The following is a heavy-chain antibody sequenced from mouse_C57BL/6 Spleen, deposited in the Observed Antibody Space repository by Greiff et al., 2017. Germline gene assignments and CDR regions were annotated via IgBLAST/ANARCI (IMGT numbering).Heavy chain of an antibody. CDR2: IYPGDGDT. D-gene: IGHD2-1*01. CDR3: AVYYGTPFDY. CDR1: GYAFSSSW. V-gene: IGHV1-82*01. Sequence: QVQLKESGPELVKPGASVKISCKASGYAFSSSWMNWVKQRPGKGLEWIGRIYPGDGDTNYNGKFKGKATLTADKSSSTAYMQLSSLTSEDSAVYFCAVYYGTPFDYWGQGTTLTVSS. J-gene: IGHJ2*01.